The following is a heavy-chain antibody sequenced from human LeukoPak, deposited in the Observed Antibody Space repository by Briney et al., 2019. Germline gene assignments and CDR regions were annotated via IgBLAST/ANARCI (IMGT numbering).Heavy chain of an antibody. CDR2: INPSGGST. D-gene: IGHD2-15*01. CDR1: GYTFTGYY. J-gene: IGHJ4*02. CDR3: ARDDVVGGGDY. Sequence: GASVNVSCKASGYTFTGYYMHWVRQAPGQGLEWMGIINPSGGSTSYAQKFQGRVTMTRDTSTSTVYMELSSLRSEDTAVYYCARDDVVGGGDYWGQGTLVTVSS. V-gene: IGHV1-46*01.